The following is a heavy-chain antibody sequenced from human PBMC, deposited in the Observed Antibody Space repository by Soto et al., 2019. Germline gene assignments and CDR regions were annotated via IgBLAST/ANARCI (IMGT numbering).Heavy chain of an antibody. J-gene: IGHJ3*02. CDR3: SRAAYGHGFDI. D-gene: IGHD4-17*01. CDR2: IRNRGGGDIT. V-gene: IGHV3-72*01. Sequence: MQLVESGGDLVQPGGSLKLSCVGSGYTFSDHYMDWVRQAPGKGLEWVGRIRNRGGGDITQYAASVRGRFTVSRDDSKDSLYLQMNSLKIEDTAVYYCSRAAYGHGFDIWRQGTVVTVSS. CDR1: GYTFSDHY.